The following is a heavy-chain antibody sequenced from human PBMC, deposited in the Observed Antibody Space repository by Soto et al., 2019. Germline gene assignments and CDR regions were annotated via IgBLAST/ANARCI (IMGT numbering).Heavy chain of an antibody. D-gene: IGHD4-17*01. V-gene: IGHV4-31*03. CDR2: IYYSGST. CDR1: GGSISSGGYY. CDR3: VRIWGYGGNSRFDY. Sequence: QVQLQESGPGLVKPSQTLSLTCSVSGGSISSGGYYWSWIRQHPGKGLELIGYIYYSGSTYYNPSLKSRLSISLDTSKNQFFLKLNSVTAADTAVYYCVRIWGYGGNSRFDYWGQGTLVIDSS. J-gene: IGHJ4*02.